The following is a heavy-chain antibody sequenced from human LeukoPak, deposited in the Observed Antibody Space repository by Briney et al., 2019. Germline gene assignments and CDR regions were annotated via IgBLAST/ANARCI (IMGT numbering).Heavy chain of an antibody. D-gene: IGHD1-26*01. V-gene: IGHV3-53*01. CDR2: IYSGGTT. Sequence: GGSLRLSCAASGFTVSSNYLSWVPQAPGRGLEWVSVIYSGGTTYYADSVKGRFTISRDNSKNTLYLQMTSLRAEDTAVYYCARGAGAATAGYYYYYMDVWGKGTTVTVSS. J-gene: IGHJ6*03. CDR3: ARGAGAATAGYYYYYMDV. CDR1: GFTVSSNY.